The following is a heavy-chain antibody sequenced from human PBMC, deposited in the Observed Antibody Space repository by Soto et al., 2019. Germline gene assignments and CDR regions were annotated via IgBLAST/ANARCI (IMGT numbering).Heavy chain of an antibody. J-gene: IGHJ6*03. CDR2: FYNTGST. CDR1: GDSISSYY. CDR3: ASSGSPLYSYYYMDV. Sequence: QVQLQESGPGLVKPSETLSLTCIVSGDSISSYYWSWIRQPPGKGLEWIGYFYNTGSTKYNPSLKSRVTISVATSKNQLSLKLTSVTAADTAMYYCASSGSPLYSYYYMDVWGKGTTVTVSS. D-gene: IGHD3-10*01. V-gene: IGHV4-59*08.